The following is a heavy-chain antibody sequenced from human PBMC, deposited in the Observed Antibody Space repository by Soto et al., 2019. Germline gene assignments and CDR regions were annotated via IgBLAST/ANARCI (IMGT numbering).Heavy chain of an antibody. J-gene: IGHJ4*02. CDR3: ARVGDYDILTGYGPNFDY. CDR2: IYHSGST. Sequence: PSETLSLTCAVSGGSISSSNWWSWVRRPPGKGLEWIGEIYHSGSTNYNPSLKSRVTISVDKSKNQFSLKLSSVTAADTAVYYCARVGDYDILTGYGPNFDYWGQGTLVTVSS. D-gene: IGHD3-9*01. CDR1: GGSISSSNW. V-gene: IGHV4-4*02.